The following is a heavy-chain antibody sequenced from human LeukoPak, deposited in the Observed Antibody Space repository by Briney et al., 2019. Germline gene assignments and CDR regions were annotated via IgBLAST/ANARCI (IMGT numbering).Heavy chain of an antibody. D-gene: IGHD1-1*01. CDR1: LYTFTSYG. Sequence: GASVKVSCKASLYTFTSYGFSWVRQAPGQGLEWMGWINAYNGNTNYAQKLQGRVSMTKDTSTSTAYMELRSLRFDDTAVYYCARRQGTTLSFDYWGQGTLVTVSS. CDR3: ARRQGTTLSFDY. CDR2: INAYNGNT. V-gene: IGHV1-18*01. J-gene: IGHJ4*02.